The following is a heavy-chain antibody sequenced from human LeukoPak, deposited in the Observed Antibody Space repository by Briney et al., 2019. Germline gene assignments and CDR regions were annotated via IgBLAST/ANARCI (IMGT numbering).Heavy chain of an antibody. CDR3: ASGAGYSSGWYGDDY. D-gene: IGHD6-19*01. Sequence: SETLSLTCTVSGGSISSSSYYWGWIRQPPGKGLEWIGSIYYSGSTYYNPSLKSRVTISLDTSKNQFSLKLSSVTAADTAVYYCASGAGYSSGWYGDDYWGQGTLVTVSS. CDR2: IYYSGST. J-gene: IGHJ4*02. CDR1: GGSISSSSYY. V-gene: IGHV4-39*01.